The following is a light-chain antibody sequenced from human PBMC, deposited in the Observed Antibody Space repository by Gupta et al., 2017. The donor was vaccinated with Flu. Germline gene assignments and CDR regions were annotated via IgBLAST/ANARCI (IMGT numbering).Light chain of an antibody. V-gene: IGKV3-15*01. CDR3: QQYNHWCS. CDR1: KSVSSN. CDR2: GAS. Sequence: EIVMTQSPATLSVSPGERATLSCRASKSVSSNLAWYQQKPGQAPRLLIYGASTRATGIPAGLRGSGARNEFTLTNNSRQSDDFAVDDCQQYNHWCSFVKGTKVQIK. J-gene: IGKJ2*04.